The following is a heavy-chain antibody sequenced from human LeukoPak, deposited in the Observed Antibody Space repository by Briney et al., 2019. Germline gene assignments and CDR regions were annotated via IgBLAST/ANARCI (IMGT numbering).Heavy chain of an antibody. V-gene: IGHV3-20*04. Sequence: GGSLRLSCAASGFTFDDYGMSWVRQAPGKGLEWVSGINWNGGSTGYADSVKGRFTMSRDNAKNSLYLQMNSLRAEDTALYYCARGGLHYYFDYWGQGTLVTVSS. J-gene: IGHJ4*02. CDR2: INWNGGST. CDR3: ARGGLHYYFDY. CDR1: GFTFDDYG.